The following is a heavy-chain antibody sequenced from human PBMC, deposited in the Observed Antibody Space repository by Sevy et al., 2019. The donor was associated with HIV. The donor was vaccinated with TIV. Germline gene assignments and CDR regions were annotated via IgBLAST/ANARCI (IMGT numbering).Heavy chain of an antibody. CDR3: ARLRTVTAWV. CDR1: GYSISSGYY. CDR2: IYHSGST. V-gene: IGHV4-38-2*02. J-gene: IGHJ4*02. D-gene: IGHD4-17*01. Sequence: SETLSLTCTVSGYSISSGYYWGWIRQPPGKGLEWIGSIYHSGSTYYNPSLKSRVTISVDTSKNQFSLKLSSVTAADTAVYYCARLRTVTAWVWGQGTLVTVSS.